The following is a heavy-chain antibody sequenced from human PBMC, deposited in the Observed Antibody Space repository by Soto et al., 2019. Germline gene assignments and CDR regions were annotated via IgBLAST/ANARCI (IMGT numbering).Heavy chain of an antibody. Sequence: PSETLSLTCTVSGGSISSGDYYWSWIRQPPGKGLEWIGYIYYSGSTYYNPSLKSRVTISVDTSKNQFSLKLSSVTAADTAVYYCAREPSRYYDSSGYYSIDYWGQGTLVTVSS. J-gene: IGHJ4*02. CDR3: AREPSRYYDSSGYYSIDY. CDR1: GGSISSGDYY. V-gene: IGHV4-30-4*01. CDR2: IYYSGST. D-gene: IGHD3-22*01.